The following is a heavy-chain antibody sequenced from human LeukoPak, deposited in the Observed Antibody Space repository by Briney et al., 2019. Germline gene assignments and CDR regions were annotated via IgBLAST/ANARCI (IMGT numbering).Heavy chain of an antibody. J-gene: IGHJ3*02. V-gene: IGHV3-13*01. CDR3: TRDLREGTTPDASDI. CDR2: IGTVGDT. CDR1: GFTFSLYD. Sequence: GGSLRLSCAASGFTFSLYDMHWVRQATGNSLEWVSGIGTVGDTYYADSVKGRFTISRENAKNSLSLQMDSLRAGDTAVYYCTRDLREGTTPDASDIWGQGTMVTVSS. D-gene: IGHD1-7*01.